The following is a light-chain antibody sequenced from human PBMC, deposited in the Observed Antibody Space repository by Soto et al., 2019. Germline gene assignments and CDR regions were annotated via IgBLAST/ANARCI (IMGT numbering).Light chain of an antibody. CDR2: DVN. CDR3: CSYAGSSTVI. CDR1: RSDVGSYNL. Sequence: QSVLTQPASVSGSPGQSITISCTGSRSDVGSYNLVSWYQHHPGKAPKLMIYDVNKRPSGVSNRFSGSKSGNTASLTISGLQPEDEADYYCCSYAGSSTVIFVGGTKVTVL. J-gene: IGLJ2*01. V-gene: IGLV2-23*02.